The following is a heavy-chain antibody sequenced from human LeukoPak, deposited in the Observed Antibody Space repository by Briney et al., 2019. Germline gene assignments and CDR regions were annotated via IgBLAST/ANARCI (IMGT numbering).Heavy chain of an antibody. V-gene: IGHV4-59*11. Sequence: SETLSLTCTVSGGSIKSHFWSWVRQPPGKRLEWIGYIFHSGSTNYNPSLKSRVTISVDASKSQFSLRLSSVTAADTAVYYCARLTYSNNWYFRRGLDNWFDPWGQGTLVTVSS. CDR1: GGSIKSHF. J-gene: IGHJ5*02. D-gene: IGHD6-13*01. CDR2: IFHSGST. CDR3: ARLTYSNNWYFRRGLDNWFDP.